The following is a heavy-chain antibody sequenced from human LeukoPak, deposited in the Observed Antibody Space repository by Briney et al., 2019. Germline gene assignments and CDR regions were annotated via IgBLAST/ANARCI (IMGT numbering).Heavy chain of an antibody. CDR3: ARDKGEGIYYFYMDV. Sequence: GGSLRLSCVASGFSFSAYAMHWVRQAPGKGLDWVAITSQDVRNNFYADSVQGRFTISRDNFKNTVYLQMNRLRVEGTAVYFCARDKGEGIYYFYMDVWGKGTTVTVSS. J-gene: IGHJ6*03. D-gene: IGHD3-16*01. CDR2: TSQDVRNN. CDR1: GFSFSAYA. V-gene: IGHV3-30-3*01.